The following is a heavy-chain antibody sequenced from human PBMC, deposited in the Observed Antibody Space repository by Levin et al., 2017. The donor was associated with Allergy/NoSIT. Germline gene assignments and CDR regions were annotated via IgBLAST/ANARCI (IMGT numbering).Heavy chain of an antibody. J-gene: IGHJ5*02. CDR1: GFTFSSYA. D-gene: IGHD2-2*01. CDR2: ISYDGINK. Sequence: QSGGSLRLSCAASGFTFSSYAMHWVRQAPGKGLEWVTVISYDGINKYYADSVKGRFTISRDNSKSTLYLQMNSLRPEDTALYYCARVGTSSLRDWFDPWGPGTLVTVSS. V-gene: IGHV3-30*14. CDR3: ARVGTSSLRDWFDP.